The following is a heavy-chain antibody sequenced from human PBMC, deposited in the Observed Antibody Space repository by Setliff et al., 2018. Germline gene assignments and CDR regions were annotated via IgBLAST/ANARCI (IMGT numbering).Heavy chain of an antibody. J-gene: IGHJ3*02. V-gene: IGHV1-69*13. CDR2: IIPIFGTA. CDR3: ARGTANMYDILTGYGAFDI. CDR1: GGTFSSYA. Sequence: SVKVSCKASGGTFSSYAISWVRQAPGQGLEWMGGIIPIFGTANYAQKFQGRVTITADESTSTAYMELSSLRSEDTAVYYCARGTANMYDILTGYGAFDIWGQGTMVTVS. D-gene: IGHD3-9*01.